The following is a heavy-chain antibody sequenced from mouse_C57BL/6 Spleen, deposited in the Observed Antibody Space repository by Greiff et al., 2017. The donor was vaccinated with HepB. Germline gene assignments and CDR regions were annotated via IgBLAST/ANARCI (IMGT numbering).Heavy chain of an antibody. V-gene: IGHV6-3*01. CDR2: IRLKSDNYAT. Sequence: EVKLMESGGGLVQPGGSMKLSCVASGFTFSNYWMNWVRQSPEKGLEWVAQIRLKSDNYATHYAESVKGRFTISRDDSKSSVYLQMNNLRAEDTGIYYCTRGLPFAYWGQGTLVTVSA. J-gene: IGHJ3*01. CDR3: TRGLPFAY. CDR1: GFTFSNYW. D-gene: IGHD2-2*01.